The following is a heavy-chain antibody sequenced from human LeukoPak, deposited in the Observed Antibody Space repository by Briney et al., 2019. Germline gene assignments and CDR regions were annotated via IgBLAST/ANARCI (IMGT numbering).Heavy chain of an antibody. CDR1: GYTLTELS. CDR2: FDPEDGET. D-gene: IGHD3-22*01. V-gene: IGHV1-24*01. CDR3: ATESRRYYYDSSDLLEGAY. Sequence: ASVKVSCKVSGYTLTELSMHWVRQAPGKGLEWMGGFDPEDGETLYAQKFQGRVTMTEDTSTDTAYMELSSLTSEDTAVYYCATESRRYYYDSSDLLEGAYWGQGTLVTVSS. J-gene: IGHJ4*02.